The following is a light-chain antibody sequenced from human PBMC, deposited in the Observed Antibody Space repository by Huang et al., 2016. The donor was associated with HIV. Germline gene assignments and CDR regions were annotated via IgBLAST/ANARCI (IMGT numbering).Light chain of an antibody. CDR1: RGISDS. CDR3: QQYYGTPYT. CDR2: AAS. V-gene: IGKV1-NL1*01. Sequence: DIQVTQSPSALSASVGDRVTVTCRTIRGISDSLVWYQQKPGRAPKLLVYAASRLERGVPSRFSGSGAGADFTLTINNLQPEDFATYYCQQYYGTPYTFGQGTKVEIK. J-gene: IGKJ2*01.